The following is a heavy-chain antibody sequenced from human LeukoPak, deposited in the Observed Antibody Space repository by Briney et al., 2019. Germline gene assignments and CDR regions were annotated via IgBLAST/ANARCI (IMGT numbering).Heavy chain of an antibody. CDR2: ISGSGGST. V-gene: IGHV3-23*01. CDR1: GFTFSSYA. J-gene: IGHJ4*02. CDR3: AKSPLYYYGSGSYIDY. D-gene: IGHD3-10*01. Sequence: PGGSLRLSCAASGFTFSSYAMSWVRQAPRKGLEWVSAISGSGGSTYYADSVKGRFTISRDNSKNTLYLQMNSLRAEDTAVYYCAKSPLYYYGSGSYIDYWGQGTLVTVSS.